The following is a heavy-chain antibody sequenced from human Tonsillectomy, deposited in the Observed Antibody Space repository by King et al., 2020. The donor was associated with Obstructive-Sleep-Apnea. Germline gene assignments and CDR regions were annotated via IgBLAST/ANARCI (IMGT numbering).Heavy chain of an antibody. Sequence: VQLVESGGGLVQPGGSLRLSCAASGFTFSSYAMSWVRQAPGKGLEWVSAISGSGGSPYYADSVKGRFTISRDNSKNTLYLQMNSLRAEDTAVYYCAKDHLIVVVPAAPGYFDYWGQGTLVTVSS. V-gene: IGHV3-23*04. J-gene: IGHJ4*02. CDR1: GFTFSSYA. CDR3: AKDHLIVVVPAAPGYFDY. CDR2: ISGSGGSP. D-gene: IGHD2-2*01.